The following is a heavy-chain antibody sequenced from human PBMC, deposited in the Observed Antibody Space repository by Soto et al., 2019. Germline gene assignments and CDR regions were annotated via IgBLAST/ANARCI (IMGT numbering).Heavy chain of an antibody. CDR3: TRHTSDY. J-gene: IGHJ4*02. CDR1: GFTFSGSA. CDR2: IRGKANSYAT. Sequence: EVHLVESGGGLVQPGGSLKLSCAASGFTFSGSAMHWVRQASGKGLEWVGRIRGKANSYATEYAASVKGRFTISRDDSKNTAYLQMNSLKAEDTAVYYCTRHTSDYWGRGTLVTVSS. V-gene: IGHV3-73*01.